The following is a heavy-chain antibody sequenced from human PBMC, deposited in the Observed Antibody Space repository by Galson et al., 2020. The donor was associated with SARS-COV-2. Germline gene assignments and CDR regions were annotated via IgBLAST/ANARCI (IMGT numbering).Heavy chain of an antibody. CDR1: GYTFTNYD. V-gene: IGHV1-8*01. CDR3: ARVWERGFSYGNWFDP. Sequence: KVSCKASGYTFTNYDINWVRQATGEGLEWMGWMNPKSGNTGYVQKFQGRVTMTRDTSTSTAYMELISLRSEDTAVYYCARVWERGFSYGNWFDPWGQGTLVTVSS. CDR2: MNPKSGNT. J-gene: IGHJ5*02. D-gene: IGHD5-18*01.